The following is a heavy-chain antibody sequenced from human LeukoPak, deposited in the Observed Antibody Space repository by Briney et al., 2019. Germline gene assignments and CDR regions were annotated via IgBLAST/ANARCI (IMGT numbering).Heavy chain of an antibody. D-gene: IGHD6-13*01. Sequence: GESLKISCKGSGYSFTSYWIGWVRQMPAKGLEWMGIIYPGDSDTRYSPSFQGQVTISADKSISTAYLQWSSLKASDTAMYYCARHLGSSSWYELGDAFDIWGQGTMVTVSS. CDR1: GYSFTSYW. CDR3: ARHLGSSSWYELGDAFDI. J-gene: IGHJ3*02. V-gene: IGHV5-51*01. CDR2: IYPGDSDT.